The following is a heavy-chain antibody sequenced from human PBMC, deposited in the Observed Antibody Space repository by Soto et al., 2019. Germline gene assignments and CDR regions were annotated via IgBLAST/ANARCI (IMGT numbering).Heavy chain of an antibody. J-gene: IGHJ6*02. Sequence: SLRLSCAASGFTFSSYWMSWVRQAPGKGLEWVANIKQDGSEKYYVDSVKGRFTISRDNAKNSLYLQMNSLRAEDTAVYYCARDKVVNSGNYYRHYGIYVWGQGTTVTVS. CDR3: ARDKVVNSGNYYRHYGIYV. CDR1: GFTFSSYW. CDR2: IKQDGSEK. V-gene: IGHV3-7*03. D-gene: IGHD1-26*01.